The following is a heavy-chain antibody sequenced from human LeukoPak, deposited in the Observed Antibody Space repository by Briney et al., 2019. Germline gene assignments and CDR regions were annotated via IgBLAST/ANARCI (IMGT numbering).Heavy chain of an antibody. Sequence: GASVKVSCKASGYTFTSYGISWVRQAPGQGLEWMGWISAYNGNTNYAQKLQGRVTMTTDTSTSTAYTELRSLRSDDTAVYYCARDRPNLYYYYYMDVWGKGTTVTVSS. J-gene: IGHJ6*03. CDR2: ISAYNGNT. CDR1: GYTFTSYG. V-gene: IGHV1-18*01. CDR3: ARDRPNLYYYYYMDV.